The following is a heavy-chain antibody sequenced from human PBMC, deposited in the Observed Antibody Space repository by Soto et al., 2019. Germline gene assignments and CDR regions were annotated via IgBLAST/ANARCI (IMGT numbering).Heavy chain of an antibody. Sequence: SETLSLTCTVSGGSISSGGYFWSWIRQHPGKGLEWIGYIYYSGSTYYNPSLKSRVTISVDTSKNQFSLKLSSVTAADTAVYYCARDRGEMATIMDAFDIWGQGTMVTVSS. J-gene: IGHJ3*02. V-gene: IGHV4-31*03. CDR1: GGSISSGGYF. D-gene: IGHD5-12*01. CDR3: ARDRGEMATIMDAFDI. CDR2: IYYSGST.